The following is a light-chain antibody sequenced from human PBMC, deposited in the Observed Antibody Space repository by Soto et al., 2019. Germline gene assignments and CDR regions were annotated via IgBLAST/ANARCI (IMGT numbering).Light chain of an antibody. CDR3: QQYGRSPPWT. CDR2: GAS. V-gene: IGKV3-20*01. CDR1: QSVSSSY. Sequence: EIVLTQSPGTLSLSPGERATLSCRASQSVSSSYLAWYQQKPGQAPRLLIYGASSRATGIPDRFSGSGSGTDFTLTISRLEPEDFAVYYCQQYGRSPPWTFGQATMVEIK. J-gene: IGKJ1*01.